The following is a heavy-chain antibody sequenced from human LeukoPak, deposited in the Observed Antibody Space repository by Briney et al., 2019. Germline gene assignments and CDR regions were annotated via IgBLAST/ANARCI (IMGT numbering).Heavy chain of an antibody. D-gene: IGHD3-10*01. V-gene: IGHV1-46*01. CDR1: GYTFTSYY. Sequence: GASVKVSCKASGYTFTSYYMHWVRQAPGQGLEWMGIINPSGGSTSYAQKFQGRVTMTRDTSTSTVYMELSSLRSGDTAVYYCARDVSRDYYGSGSHWFDPWGQGTLVTVSS. J-gene: IGHJ5*02. CDR3: ARDVSRDYYGSGSHWFDP. CDR2: INPSGGST.